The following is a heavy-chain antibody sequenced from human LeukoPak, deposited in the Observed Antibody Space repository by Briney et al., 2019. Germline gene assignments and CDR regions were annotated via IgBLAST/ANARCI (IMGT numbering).Heavy chain of an antibody. D-gene: IGHD6-6*01. CDR3: AKDIEYSSSSNWFDP. J-gene: IGHJ5*02. CDR2: ISWNSGSI. CDR1: GFTFDDYA. Sequence: GGSLRLSCAASGFTFDDYAMHWVQQAPGKGLEWVSGISWNSGSIGYADSVKGRFTISRDNAKNSLYLQMNSLRAEDTALYYCAKDIEYSSSSNWFDPWGQGTLVTVSS. V-gene: IGHV3-9*01.